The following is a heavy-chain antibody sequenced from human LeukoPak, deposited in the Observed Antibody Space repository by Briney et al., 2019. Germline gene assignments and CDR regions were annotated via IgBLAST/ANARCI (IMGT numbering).Heavy chain of an antibody. J-gene: IGHJ4*02. CDR3: ARSDIYYDSSGYLDY. CDR2: INPNSGGT. CDR1: GYTFTGYY. V-gene: IGHV1-2*02. Sequence: ASVKVSFKASGYTFTGYYMHWVRQAPGQGLEWMGWINPNSGGTNYAQKLQGRVTMTTDTSTSTAYMELRSLRSDDTAVYYCARSDIYYDSSGYLDYWGQGTLVTVSS. D-gene: IGHD3-22*01.